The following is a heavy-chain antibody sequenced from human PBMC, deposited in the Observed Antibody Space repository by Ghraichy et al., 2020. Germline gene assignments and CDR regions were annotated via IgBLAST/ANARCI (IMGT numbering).Heavy chain of an antibody. CDR1: GGSISRTTFY. J-gene: IGHJ3*01. V-gene: IGHV4-39*01. D-gene: IGHD6-25*01. Sequence: SETLSLTCSVSGGSISRTTFYWGWIRQPPGKGLAWLGNIYHTGSTYYSPAHRGRVPISVDTSMNQFFLHLTSVTAADTAVYYCARPARPFYDQGSGHEYHTWGKGTLVTVSS. CDR2: IYHTGST. CDR3: ARPARPFYDQGSGHEYHT.